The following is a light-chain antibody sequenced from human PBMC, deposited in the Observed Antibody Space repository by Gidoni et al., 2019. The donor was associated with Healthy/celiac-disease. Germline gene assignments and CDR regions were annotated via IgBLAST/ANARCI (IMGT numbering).Light chain of an antibody. V-gene: IGKV4-1*01. Sequence: IVLTHSPDSLAVSLGERATINCKSSQSVLYSSNNKNYLAWYQQKPGQPPKLLIYWASTRESGVPDRFSGSGSGTDFTLTISSLQAEDVAVYYCQQYYSTPLTFXGXTKVEIK. J-gene: IGKJ4*01. CDR2: WAS. CDR3: QQYYSTPLT. CDR1: QSVLYSSNNKNY.